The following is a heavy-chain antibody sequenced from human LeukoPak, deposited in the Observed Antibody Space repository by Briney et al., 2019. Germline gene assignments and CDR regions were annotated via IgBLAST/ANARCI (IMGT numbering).Heavy chain of an antibody. Sequence: SETLSLTCTVSGGSISSYYWSWIRQPAGKGLEWIGRIYTSGSTNYNPSLKRRVTMSVDTSKNQFSLKLSSVTAADTAVYYCVRQKGGQWLVRGAFDIWGQGTMVTVSS. CDR2: IYTSGST. D-gene: IGHD6-19*01. V-gene: IGHV4-4*07. CDR1: GGSISSYY. J-gene: IGHJ3*02. CDR3: VRQKGGQWLVRGAFDI.